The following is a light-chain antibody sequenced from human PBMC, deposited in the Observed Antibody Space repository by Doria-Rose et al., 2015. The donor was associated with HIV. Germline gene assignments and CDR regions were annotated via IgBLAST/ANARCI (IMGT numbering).Light chain of an antibody. CDR1: QSLLYTSKNY. Sequence: TQSPESLGMSLGERATLNCKSNQSLLYTSKNYLAWYQQKPGQPPKLLIYWASTRQSGVPARFSGSGSATDFTLTISSLESEDVAVYYCQQYYDTPSFGPGTTVDIQ. V-gene: IGKV4-1*01. J-gene: IGKJ3*01. CDR2: WAS. CDR3: QQYYDTPS.